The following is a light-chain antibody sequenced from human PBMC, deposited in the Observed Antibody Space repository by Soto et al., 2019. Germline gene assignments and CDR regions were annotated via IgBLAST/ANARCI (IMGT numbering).Light chain of an antibody. CDR3: QQYHNWPPRT. V-gene: IGKV3-15*01. Sequence: DKLMSQAPATLSLSPGERATLYCRASHSGSDNLAWYQQKPGRAPRLLIYHASARATGIPARFSGRGSGTXXTLTISGLQSEDFAVYYCQQYHNWPPRTFGQGTKV. J-gene: IGKJ1*01. CDR2: HAS. CDR1: HSGSDN.